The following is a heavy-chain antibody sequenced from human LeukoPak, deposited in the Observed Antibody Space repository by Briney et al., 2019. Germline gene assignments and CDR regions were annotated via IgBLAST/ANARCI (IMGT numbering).Heavy chain of an antibody. CDR1: GFTFYTIG. V-gene: IGHV3-30*18. J-gene: IGHJ3*01. CDR2: ISFDGSIK. Sequence: GGSLRLSCAASGFTFYTIGMHWVRQAPGKGLEWVAVISFDGSIKYYADSVKGRFTISRDNSKNTLFLQMNSLRPEDTAVYYCAKDRNVGLDAIDVWGQGTLVSVSS. CDR3: AKDRNVGLDAIDV. D-gene: IGHD3-10*02.